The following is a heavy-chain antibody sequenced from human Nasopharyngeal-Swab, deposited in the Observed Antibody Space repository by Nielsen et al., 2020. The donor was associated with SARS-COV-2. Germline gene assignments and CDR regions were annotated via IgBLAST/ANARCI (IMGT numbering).Heavy chain of an antibody. V-gene: IGHV1-46*01. CDR2: INPTDGST. Sequence: ASLQVSCKASGYTFTSYYLHCVRQAPAQGLQWMGIINPTDGSTSYAQKFEGRVTMTRVTSTSTVYMELNSLRSEDTAVYYCARVLPFRITGTSGMDVWGQGTTVTVSS. CDR3: ARVLPFRITGTSGMDV. CDR1: GYTFTSYY. J-gene: IGHJ6*02. D-gene: IGHD1-7*01.